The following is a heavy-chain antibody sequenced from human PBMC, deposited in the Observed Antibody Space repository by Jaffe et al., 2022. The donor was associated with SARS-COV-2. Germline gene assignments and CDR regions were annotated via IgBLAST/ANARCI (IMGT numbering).Heavy chain of an antibody. D-gene: IGHD6-6*01. Sequence: EVQLVESGGGLVQPGGSLRLSCVGSGFTFSAHWVAWIRQAPGKGLEWVANIKEDGTEKYYVDSVKGRFTISRDNARNSVFLQMNSLRVEDTAVYYCAARIFDIWGQGTMVTVSS. CDR1: GFTFSAHW. V-gene: IGHV3-7*01. CDR2: IKEDGTEK. CDR3: AARIFDI. J-gene: IGHJ3*02.